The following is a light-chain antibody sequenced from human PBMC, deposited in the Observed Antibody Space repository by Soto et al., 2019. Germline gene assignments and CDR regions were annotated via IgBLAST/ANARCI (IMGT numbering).Light chain of an antibody. CDR1: LSVSNY. CDR3: QQRSNWPPLT. CDR2: DAS. J-gene: IGKJ4*01. Sequence: EIVLTQSPATLSLSPGERATLSCRASLSVSNYLAWYQQKPGQSPRLLIYDASNRATGIPARFSGSGSGTDFTLTISSLEPEDFSGYYCQQRSNWPPLTFGGGTRVEIK. V-gene: IGKV3-11*01.